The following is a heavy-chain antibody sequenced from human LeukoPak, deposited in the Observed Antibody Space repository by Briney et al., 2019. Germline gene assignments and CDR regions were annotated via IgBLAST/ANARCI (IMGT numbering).Heavy chain of an antibody. CDR2: ISYDGSNK. Sequence: GGSLRLSCAASGFTFSSYGMHWVRQAPGKGLEWVAVISYDGSNKYYADSVKGRFTISRDNSKNTLYLQMNSLRAEDTAVYYCAGGYSYVHYWGQGTLVTVSS. V-gene: IGHV3-30*03. CDR1: GFTFSSYG. J-gene: IGHJ4*02. CDR3: AGGYSYVHY. D-gene: IGHD5-18*01.